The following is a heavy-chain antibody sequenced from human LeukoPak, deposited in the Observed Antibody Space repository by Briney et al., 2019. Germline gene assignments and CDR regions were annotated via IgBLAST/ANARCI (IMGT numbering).Heavy chain of an antibody. CDR2: IRYDGSNK. CDR1: GFTFSSYG. V-gene: IGHV3-30*02. Sequence: GGSLRLSCAASGFTFSSYGMHWVRQAPGKGLEWVAFIRYDGSNKYYADSVKGRFTISRDNSKNTLYLQMNSLRAEDTAVYYCAKPPLEYCSSTSCYTGGFDYWGQGTLVTVSS. D-gene: IGHD2-2*02. J-gene: IGHJ4*02. CDR3: AKPPLEYCSSTSCYTGGFDY.